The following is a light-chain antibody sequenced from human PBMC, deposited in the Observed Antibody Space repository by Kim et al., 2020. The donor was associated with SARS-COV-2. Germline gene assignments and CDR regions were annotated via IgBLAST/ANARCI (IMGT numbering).Light chain of an antibody. J-gene: IGKJ3*01. CDR2: GAS. CDR1: QSVSSN. Sequence: SPGERATLSCRASQSVSSNLAWYQQKPGQAPRLLIYGASTRATGIPARFSGSGSGTEFTLTISSLQSEDFAVYYCQQYNNWRLFTFGPGTKVDIK. CDR3: QQYNNWRLFT. V-gene: IGKV3-15*01.